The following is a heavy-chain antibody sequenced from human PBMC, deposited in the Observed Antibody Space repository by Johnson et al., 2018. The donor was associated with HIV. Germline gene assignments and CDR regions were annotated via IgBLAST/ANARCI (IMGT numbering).Heavy chain of an antibody. CDR2: SGGGGST. J-gene: IGHJ3*02. CDR3: AGLPDAFDI. V-gene: IGHV3-66*01. D-gene: IGHD5-12*01. Sequence: VQLVESGGGLVQPGGSLRLSCAAYGFTVSRNYMSWVRQAPGKGLEWVSGISGGGGSTYYADSVKGRFTISRDNSKNTLYLQMNSLRAEDTAVYYCAGLPDAFDIWGQGTMVTVSS. CDR1: GFTVSRNY.